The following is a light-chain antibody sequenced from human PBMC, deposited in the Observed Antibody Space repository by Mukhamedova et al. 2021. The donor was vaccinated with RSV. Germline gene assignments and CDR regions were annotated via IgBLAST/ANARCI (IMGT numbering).Light chain of an antibody. CDR2: DVS. V-gene: IGKV1-33*01. Sequence: APNLLMHDVSESEAGVPSRFSGSGSGTFFTLNINGLRHEDIATYFCQQYAHFPYTFGQGTKLEI. CDR3: QQYAHFPYT. J-gene: IGKJ2*01.